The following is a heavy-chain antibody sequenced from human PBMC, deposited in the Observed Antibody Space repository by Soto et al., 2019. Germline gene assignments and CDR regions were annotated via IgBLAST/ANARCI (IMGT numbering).Heavy chain of an antibody. Sequence: PPETLSLTCTVSGGSISSGGYYWSWIRQHPGKGLEWIGYIYYSGSTYYNPSLKSRVTISVDTSKNQFSLRLSSVTAADTAVYYCAREGFYYDSSGHYFDYWGQGTLVTVYS. CDR3: AREGFYYDSSGHYFDY. V-gene: IGHV4-31*03. CDR1: GGSISSGGYY. CDR2: IYYSGST. J-gene: IGHJ4*02. D-gene: IGHD3-22*01.